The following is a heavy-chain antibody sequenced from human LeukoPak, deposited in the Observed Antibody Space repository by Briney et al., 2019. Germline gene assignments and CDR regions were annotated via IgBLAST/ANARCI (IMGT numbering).Heavy chain of an antibody. D-gene: IGHD6-19*01. CDR2: ISGSGGST. CDR1: GFTFSSYA. CDR3: AKSAGNTNSYYYYYGMDV. J-gene: IGHJ6*02. Sequence: PGGSLRLSCAASGFTFSSYAMSWVRQAPGKGLEWVSAISGSGGSTYYADSVKGRFTISGDNSKNTLYLQMNSLRAEDTAVYYCAKSAGNTNSYYYYYGMDVWGQGTTVTVSS. V-gene: IGHV3-23*01.